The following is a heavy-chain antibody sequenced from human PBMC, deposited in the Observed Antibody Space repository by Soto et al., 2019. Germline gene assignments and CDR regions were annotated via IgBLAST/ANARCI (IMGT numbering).Heavy chain of an antibody. J-gene: IGHJ5*02. V-gene: IGHV1-69*06. CDR1: GGTFSSYA. CDR2: IIPIFGTA. D-gene: IGHD2-2*01. CDR3: ARAHCSSTSCYAWFDP. Sequence: QVQLVQSGAEVKKPGSSVKVSCKASGGTFSSYAISWVRQAPGQGLEWMGGIIPIFGTANYAQKFQGRVTITADKSTSTADMELSSRRSEDTAVYYCARAHCSSTSCYAWFDPWGQGTLVTVAS.